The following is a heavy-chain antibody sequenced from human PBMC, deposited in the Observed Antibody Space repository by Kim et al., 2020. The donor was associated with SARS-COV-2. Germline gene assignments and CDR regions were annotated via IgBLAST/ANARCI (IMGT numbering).Heavy chain of an antibody. Sequence: GGSLRLSCAASGFTFSSYAMHWVRQAPGKGLEWVAVISYDGSNKYYADSVKGRFTISRDNSKNTLYLQMNSLRAEDTAVYYCARDQGTWIQLWFGYYYGMDVWGQGTTVTVSS. J-gene: IGHJ6*02. V-gene: IGHV3-30*04. CDR3: ARDQGTWIQLWFGYYYGMDV. CDR1: GFTFSSYA. CDR2: ISYDGSNK. D-gene: IGHD5-18*01.